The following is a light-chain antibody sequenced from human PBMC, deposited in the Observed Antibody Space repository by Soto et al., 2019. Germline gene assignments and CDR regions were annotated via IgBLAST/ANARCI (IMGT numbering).Light chain of an antibody. CDR2: DVS. J-gene: IGKJ1*01. CDR1: QSFGTY. CDR3: QQRGET. V-gene: IGKV3-11*01. Sequence: EIVLTQSPATLSLSPGERATLSCRVSQSFGTYLAWYQHKPGQAPRLLIYDVSNRATGIPARFSGSGSGTDFTLTISSLEPEDFAVYYCQQRGETFGQGTKVEV.